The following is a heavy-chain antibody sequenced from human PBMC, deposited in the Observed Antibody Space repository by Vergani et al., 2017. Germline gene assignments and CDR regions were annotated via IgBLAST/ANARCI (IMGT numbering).Heavy chain of an antibody. Sequence: EVQLLESGGGLVQPGGSLRLSCAASGFTFSSYAMSWVRQAPGKGLGWVSAISGSGGSTYYADSVKGRFTISRDNSKNTLYLQMNSLRAEDTAVYYGAKTYYYDSSGYFDYWGQGTLVTVSS. CDR1: GFTFSSYA. CDR2: ISGSGGST. CDR3: AKTYYYDSSGYFDY. V-gene: IGHV3-23*01. J-gene: IGHJ4*02. D-gene: IGHD3-22*01.